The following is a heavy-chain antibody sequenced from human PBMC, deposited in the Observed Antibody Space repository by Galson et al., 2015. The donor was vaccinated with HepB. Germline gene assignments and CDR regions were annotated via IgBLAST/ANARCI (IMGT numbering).Heavy chain of an antibody. D-gene: IGHD3-10*01. J-gene: IGHJ5*02. CDR2: INTNTGTP. V-gene: IGHV7-4-1*02. CDR3: ARDSWLIWFGEFPNWFDP. Sequence: SVKVSCKASGYIFTNYAMTWVRQAPGQGLEWMGRINTNTGTPTYAQCFTGRFVFSLDTSVSTAYLQISSLKGEDTAVYYCARDSWLIWFGEFPNWFDPWGQGTLVTVSS. CDR1: GYIFTNYA.